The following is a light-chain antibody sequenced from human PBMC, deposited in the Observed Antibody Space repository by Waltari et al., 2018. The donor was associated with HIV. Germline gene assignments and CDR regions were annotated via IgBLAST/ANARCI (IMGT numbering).Light chain of an antibody. CDR2: KAS. V-gene: IGKV1-5*03. CDR3: QQYNTYSRT. J-gene: IGKJ1*01. CDR1: QSISGL. Sequence: DIQMTQSPFTLSATVGEKVPINCRASQSISGLLAWYQQKPGKDPNLLIYKASTLESGVPSRFSGSGSGTEFTLTISSLQPDDFATYYCQQYNTYSRTFGQGTKVEIK.